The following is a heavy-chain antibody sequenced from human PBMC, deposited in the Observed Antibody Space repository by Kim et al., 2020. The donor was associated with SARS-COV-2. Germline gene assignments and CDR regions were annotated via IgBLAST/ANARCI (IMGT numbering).Heavy chain of an antibody. CDR3: ARISLDGDWKFDL. D-gene: IGHD3-16*01. V-gene: IGHV3-7*03. Sequence: VDSTNGRFIIYRDNAKNSLYLQMNSLRDDDTAIYYCARISLDGDWKFDLWGRGTLVTVSS. J-gene: IGHJ2*01.